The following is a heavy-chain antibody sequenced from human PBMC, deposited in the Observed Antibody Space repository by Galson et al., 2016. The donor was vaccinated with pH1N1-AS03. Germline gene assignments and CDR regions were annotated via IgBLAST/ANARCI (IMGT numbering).Heavy chain of an antibody. V-gene: IGHV3-7*03. CDR1: GFSFSASW. CDR3: ARESPLNYYLDL. J-gene: IGHJ2*01. D-gene: IGHD1-7*01. CDR2: IGQDGSEK. Sequence: SMRLSCAASGFSFSASWMRWVRPAPGRGVEWVANIGQDGSEKYYVDAVEGRCTISRDNAKDSLSRQMNSLRDEDRAVYDFARESPLNYYLDLWGLGTLGTVSS.